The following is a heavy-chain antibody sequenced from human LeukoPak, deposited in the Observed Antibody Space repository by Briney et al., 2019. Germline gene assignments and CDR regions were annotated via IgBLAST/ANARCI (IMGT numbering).Heavy chain of an antibody. CDR2: IYYSGST. D-gene: IGHD4-17*01. CDR3: ARGGSDGDYVGY. J-gene: IGHJ4*02. V-gene: IGHV4-59*01. CDR1: GGSISSYY. Sequence: SETLSLTCTVSGGSISSYYWSWIRQPPGKGLEWIGYIYYSGSTNYNPSLKSRVTISVDTSKNQFSLKLSSVTAADTAVYYCARGGSDGDYVGYWGQGTLVTVSS.